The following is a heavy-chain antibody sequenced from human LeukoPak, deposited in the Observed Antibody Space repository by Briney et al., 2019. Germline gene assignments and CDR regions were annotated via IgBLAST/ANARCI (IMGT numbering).Heavy chain of an antibody. CDR3: FGEVVVPAAMDNWFDP. V-gene: IGHV1-2*02. J-gene: IGHJ5*02. D-gene: IGHD2-2*01. Sequence: GASVKVSCKASGYTFTGYYMHWVRQAPGQGLEWMGWINPNSGGTNYAQKFQGRVTMTRDTSISTAYMELSRLRSDDTAVYYCFGEVVVPAAMDNWFDPWGQGTLVTVSS. CDR1: GYTFTGYY. CDR2: INPNSGGT.